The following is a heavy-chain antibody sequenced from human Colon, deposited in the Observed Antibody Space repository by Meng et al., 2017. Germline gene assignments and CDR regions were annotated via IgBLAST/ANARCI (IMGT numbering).Heavy chain of an antibody. J-gene: IGHJ4*02. CDR2: MFHSGTT. D-gene: IGHD6-19*01. Sequence: LQEAGPGLVRPSGTRSPTCNVACGCASSGSHVWSLIRPPPGKGLEWIGYMFHSGTTKYNPSLKSRVSMSVDTTKNQFYLKLTSVTVADTAVFYCARLIAGWPFYFDYWGQGILVTVSS. CDR3: ARLIAGWPFYFDY. V-gene: IGHV4-61*01. CDR1: CGCASSGSHV.